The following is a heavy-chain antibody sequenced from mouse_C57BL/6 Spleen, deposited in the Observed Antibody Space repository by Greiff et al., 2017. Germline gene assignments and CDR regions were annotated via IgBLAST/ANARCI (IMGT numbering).Heavy chain of an antibody. CDR2: ISSGSSTI. CDR3: ARHSNYDAMDY. V-gene: IGHV5-17*01. D-gene: IGHD2-5*01. J-gene: IGHJ4*01. Sequence: VQLKESGGGLVKPGGSLKLSCAASGFTFSDYGMHWVRQAPEKGLEWVAYISSGSSTIYYADTVKGRFTISSDNAKNTLFLQMTSLRSEDTAMYYCARHSNYDAMDYWGQGTSVTVAS. CDR1: GFTFSDYG.